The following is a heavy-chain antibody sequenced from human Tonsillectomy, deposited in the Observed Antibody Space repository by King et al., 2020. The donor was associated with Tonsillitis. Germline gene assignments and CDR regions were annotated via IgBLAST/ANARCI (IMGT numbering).Heavy chain of an antibody. CDR3: AKVKCSEGTCLPGDS. V-gene: IGHV3-9*01. CDR1: GFTFDDYA. Sequence: VKLVESGGGLVQPGRSLRLSCAASGFTFDDYAMHWVRQAPGKGLEWVSGVSWNSAGISYAESVKGRFTISRDNARNSLFLQMNSLRPEDTALDYCAKVKCSEGTCLPGDSWGQGALVIVAS. D-gene: IGHD2-15*01. J-gene: IGHJ4*02. CDR2: VSWNSAGI.